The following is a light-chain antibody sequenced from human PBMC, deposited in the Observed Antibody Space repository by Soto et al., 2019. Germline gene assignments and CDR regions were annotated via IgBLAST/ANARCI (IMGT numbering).Light chain of an antibody. CDR2: GAS. Sequence: EIVLTQSPGTLSLSPGERATLSCRASQSVSSSYLAWYQQKPGQAPRLLIYGASSRATGIPDRFSGSGAGTDFILSISRLEPEDFAVYYCQQYGSSPTFGQGTKVEIE. CDR3: QQYGSSPT. J-gene: IGKJ1*01. CDR1: QSVSSSY. V-gene: IGKV3-20*01.